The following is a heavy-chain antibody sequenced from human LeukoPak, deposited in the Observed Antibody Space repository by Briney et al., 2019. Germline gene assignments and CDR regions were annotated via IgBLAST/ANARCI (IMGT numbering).Heavy chain of an antibody. V-gene: IGHV3-33*01. J-gene: IGHJ6*02. Sequence: GGSLRLSCAASGFTFSSYGMHWVRQAPGKGLEWVAVIWYDGSNKYYADSVKGRFTSSRDNSKNTLYLQMNSLRAEDTAVYYCARDQGAQDIVVVPAAAPDYYYYGMDVWSQGTTVTVSS. D-gene: IGHD2-2*01. CDR3: ARDQGAQDIVVVPAAAPDYYYYGMDV. CDR2: IWYDGSNK. CDR1: GFTFSSYG.